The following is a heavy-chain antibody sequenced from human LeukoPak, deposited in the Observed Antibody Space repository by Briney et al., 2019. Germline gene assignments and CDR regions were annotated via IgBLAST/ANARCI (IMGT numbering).Heavy chain of an antibody. V-gene: IGHV4-38-2*01. J-gene: IGHJ4*02. Sequence: PSDTLSLTCAVSGYSISSGYYWGWIRQPPGKGVEWIGSIYHSGSTYYNPSLKSRVTISVDTSQNQFSLKLSSVTAADTAVYYCARGRIDYFDSSGYSGYFDYWGQGTLVTVSS. CDR3: ARGRIDYFDSSGYSGYFDY. CDR1: GYSISSGYY. D-gene: IGHD3-22*01. CDR2: IYHSGST.